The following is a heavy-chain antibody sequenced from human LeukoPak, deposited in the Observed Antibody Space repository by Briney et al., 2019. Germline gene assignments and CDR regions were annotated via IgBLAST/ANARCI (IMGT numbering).Heavy chain of an antibody. CDR1: GFTFSSYG. CDR3: ARQWDYGSGSYDY. V-gene: IGHV3-30*03. Sequence: GRSLRLSCAASGFTFSSYGMHWVRQAPGKGLEWVAVISYDGSNKYYADSVKGRFTISRDNSKNTLYLQMHSLRAEDTAVYYCARQWDYGSGSYDYWGQGTLVTVSS. D-gene: IGHD3-10*01. J-gene: IGHJ4*02. CDR2: ISYDGSNK.